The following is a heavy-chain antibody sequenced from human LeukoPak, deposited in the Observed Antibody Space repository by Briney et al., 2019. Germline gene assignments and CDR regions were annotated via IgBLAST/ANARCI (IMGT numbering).Heavy chain of an antibody. V-gene: IGHV4-34*01. CDR3: ASRYGSGTPRDY. J-gene: IGHJ4*02. CDR1: GGSFSGYY. D-gene: IGHD3-10*01. Sequence: SETLSLTCAVYGGSFSGYYWSWIRQPPGKGLEWLGEINHSGSTNYNPSLKSRVTISVDTSKNQFSLKLSSVTAADTAVYYCASRYGSGTPRDYWGQGTLVTVSS. CDR2: INHSGST.